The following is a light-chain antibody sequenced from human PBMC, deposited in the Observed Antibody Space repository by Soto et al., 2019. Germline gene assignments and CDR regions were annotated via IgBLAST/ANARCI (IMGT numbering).Light chain of an antibody. J-gene: IGKJ2*01. Sequence: DIQMTQSPSSLSASVGDRVTITCQASPDISNSLNWYQQKPGKAPKLLIYDASDLEAGDPSRFSGSGSGTDFTFTISSLQPEDVATYYCQQYANFPPYTFGQGTKVEI. CDR2: DAS. CDR1: PDISNS. CDR3: QQYANFPPYT. V-gene: IGKV1-33*01.